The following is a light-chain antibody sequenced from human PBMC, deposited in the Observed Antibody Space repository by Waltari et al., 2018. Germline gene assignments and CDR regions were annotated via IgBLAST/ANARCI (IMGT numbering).Light chain of an antibody. CDR3: QQSYNTPYT. J-gene: IGKJ2*01. V-gene: IGKV1-39*01. Sequence: DIQMTQSPSSLSASVGDRVTITCRASQSISSYLNWYQQKPGKAPKLLIYAASSLQSGVPSRFSGSGSGTDFTLTIRSLEPEDFATYYCQQSYNTPYTFGQGTKLEIK. CDR1: QSISSY. CDR2: AAS.